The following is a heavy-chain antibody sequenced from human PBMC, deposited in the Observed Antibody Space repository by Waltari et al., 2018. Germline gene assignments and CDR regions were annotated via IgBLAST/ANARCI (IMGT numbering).Heavy chain of an antibody. J-gene: IGHJ5*02. CDR2: INHSGST. D-gene: IGHD6-13*01. CDR3: ARGDSYRSSSYGNWFDP. Sequence: QVQLQQWGAGLLKPSETLSLTCAVFGGSLSGYYWSWIRPPPGMGLEWMGEINHSGSTNYNPSLKSRVTISVDTSKNQFSLKLSSVTAADTAVYYCARGDSYRSSSYGNWFDPWGQGTLVTVSS. V-gene: IGHV4-34*01. CDR1: GGSLSGYY.